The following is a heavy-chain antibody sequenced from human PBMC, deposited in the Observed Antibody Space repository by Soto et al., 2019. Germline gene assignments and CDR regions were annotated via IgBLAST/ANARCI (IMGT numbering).Heavy chain of an antibody. J-gene: IGHJ4*02. CDR1: GFTFSTYW. Sequence: ESGGGLVQPGGSLRLSCAASGFTFSTYWMNWVRQAPGMGLEWLAIIRQDGTETHYVDSVKGRFTISRDNTKNSLFLQMNILRADDTAVYYCVGGAGWEVDYWGQGTRVTVSS. D-gene: IGHD1-26*01. CDR3: VGGAGWEVDY. V-gene: IGHV3-7*03. CDR2: IRQDGTET.